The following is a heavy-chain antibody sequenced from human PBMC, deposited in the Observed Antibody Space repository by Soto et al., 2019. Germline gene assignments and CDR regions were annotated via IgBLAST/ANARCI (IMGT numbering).Heavy chain of an antibody. CDR3: SKKMDIVAKRHDY. Sequence: GGSLRLSCAASGFTFSDYYMDWVRLVPGKGLEWVGRIKNKANSYTTQYAAAVKGRFTISRDDSKNSLYLQMDSLKTEDTAVYFCSKKMDIVAKRHDYWSQRYLVTVSS. J-gene: IGHJ4*02. CDR2: IKNKANSYTT. D-gene: IGHD5-12*01. V-gene: IGHV3-72*01. CDR1: GFTFSDYY.